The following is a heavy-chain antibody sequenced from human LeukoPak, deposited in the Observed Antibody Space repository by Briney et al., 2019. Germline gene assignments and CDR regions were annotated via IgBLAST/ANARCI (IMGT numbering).Heavy chain of an antibody. D-gene: IGHD3-3*01. CDR3: ARDTHHYDFWSGYYNWFDP. CDR1: GFTFSDYY. Sequence: GGSLRLSCAASGFTFSDYYMSWIRQAPGKGLEWVSYISSSGSTIYYADSAKGRFTISRDNAKNSLYLQMNSLRAEDTAVYYCARDTHHYDFWSGYYNWFDPWGQGTLVTVSS. J-gene: IGHJ5*02. CDR2: ISSSGSTI. V-gene: IGHV3-11*01.